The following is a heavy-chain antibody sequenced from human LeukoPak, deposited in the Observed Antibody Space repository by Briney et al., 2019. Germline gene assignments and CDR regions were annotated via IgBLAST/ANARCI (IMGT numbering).Heavy chain of an antibody. V-gene: IGHV3-30-3*01. Sequence: GGSLRLSCAASGFTFSDYAIHWVRQAPGKGLEWLAVISHDGSNKYYADSVKGRFTVSRDNSKNTLYLQMNSLRAEDTAVYYCAKAVELPGGILDYWGQGTLVTVSS. J-gene: IGHJ4*02. CDR2: ISHDGSNK. CDR1: GFTFSDYA. D-gene: IGHD1-26*01. CDR3: AKAVELPGGILDY.